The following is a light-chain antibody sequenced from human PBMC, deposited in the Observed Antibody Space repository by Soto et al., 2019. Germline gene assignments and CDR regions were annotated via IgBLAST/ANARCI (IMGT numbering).Light chain of an antibody. CDR2: GAS. Sequence: EIVMTQSPATLSVSPGERATLSCRASQSVSSNLAWYQQKPGQAPRHLIYGASTRATGIPARFSGSGSGTEFTLTISSLKSEDFAFYYCQQYNNWPPWTFGQGTKVEIK. CDR3: QQYNNWPPWT. CDR1: QSVSSN. J-gene: IGKJ1*01. V-gene: IGKV3-15*01.